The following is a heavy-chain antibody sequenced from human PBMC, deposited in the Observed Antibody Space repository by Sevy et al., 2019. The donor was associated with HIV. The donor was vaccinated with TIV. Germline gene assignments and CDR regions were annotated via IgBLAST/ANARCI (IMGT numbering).Heavy chain of an antibody. D-gene: IGHD2-8*01. CDR1: GFTFPIYS. CDR2: ISYDGNYK. V-gene: IGHV3-30*04. Sequence: GGSLRLSCVASGFTFPIYSVLWVRQAPGKGLEWLTLISYDGNYKYYAVSVNGRFTISRDNSNNILYLQMSSLRVEDTALYCCARVAVEYCTNDCYHRFDHWGLGTLVTVSS. CDR3: ARVAVEYCTNDCYHRFDH. J-gene: IGHJ4*02.